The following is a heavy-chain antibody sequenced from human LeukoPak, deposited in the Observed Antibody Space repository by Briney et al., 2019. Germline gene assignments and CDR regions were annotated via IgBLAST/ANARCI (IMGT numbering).Heavy chain of an antibody. D-gene: IGHD3-9*01. J-gene: IGHJ4*02. CDR3: AKDPARRADIWTGYPDY. CDR1: GLTFSSYG. Sequence: PGGSLRLSCAASGLTFSSYGMNWVRQAPGKGLEWVAFIRYDGSNKYYADSVKGRFTISRDNSKNTLYLQMNSLRAEDTDVYYCAKDPARRADIWTGYPDYWGQGTLVTVSS. CDR2: IRYDGSNK. V-gene: IGHV3-30*02.